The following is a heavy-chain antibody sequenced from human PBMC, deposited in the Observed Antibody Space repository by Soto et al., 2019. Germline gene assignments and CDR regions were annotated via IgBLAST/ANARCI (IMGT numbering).Heavy chain of an antibody. V-gene: IGHV4-59*01. CDR3: ARDQPYYDFWSGYYGGYYYYSGMDV. D-gene: IGHD3-3*01. J-gene: IGHJ6*02. CDR1: GGSISSYY. Sequence: SETLSLTCTVSGGSISSYYWSWIRQPPGKGLEWIGYIYYSGSTNYNPSLKSRVTISVDTSKNQFSLKLSSVTAADTAVYYCARDQPYYDFWSGYYGGYYYYSGMDVWGQGTTVTVSS. CDR2: IYYSGST.